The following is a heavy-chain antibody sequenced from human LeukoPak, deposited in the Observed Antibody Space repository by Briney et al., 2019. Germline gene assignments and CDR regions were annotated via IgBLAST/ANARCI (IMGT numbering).Heavy chain of an antibody. V-gene: IGHV4-59*01. CDR3: ARDSGQYSSSSDAFDI. CDR1: GGSISSYY. CDR2: IYYSGST. J-gene: IGHJ3*02. Sequence: SETLSLTCTVSGGSISSYYWSWIRQPPGKGLEWIGYIYYSGSTNYNPSLKSRVTISVDTSKNQFSLKLSSVTAADTAVYYCARDSGQYSSSSDAFDIWGQGTMVTVSS. D-gene: IGHD6-6*01.